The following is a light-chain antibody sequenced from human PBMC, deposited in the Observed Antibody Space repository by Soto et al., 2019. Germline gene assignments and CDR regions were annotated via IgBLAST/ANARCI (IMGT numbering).Light chain of an antibody. CDR2: DAS. Sequence: IVLTQSPVTLAVSPGERAVLSYRASQSVSTSLAWYQHKPGQAPRLFIYDASKRAPGIPARFSGNGSGTDFTLTISSLEPEDFAVYYCQVRDVWPSFGQGTKV. V-gene: IGKV3-11*01. J-gene: IGKJ1*01. CDR3: QVRDVWPS. CDR1: QSVSTS.